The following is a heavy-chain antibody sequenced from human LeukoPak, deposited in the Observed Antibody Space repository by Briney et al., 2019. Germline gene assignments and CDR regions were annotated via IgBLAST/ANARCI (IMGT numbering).Heavy chain of an antibody. D-gene: IGHD1-26*01. CDR1: GFTFDDYA. Sequence: GRSLRLSCAASGFTFDDYAMHWVRQAPGKGLEWVSGISWNSGSIGYADPVKGRFTISRDNAKNSLYLQMNSLRAEDTALYYCAKGPYSGSYFDYWGQGTLVTVSS. J-gene: IGHJ4*02. CDR3: AKGPYSGSYFDY. CDR2: ISWNSGSI. V-gene: IGHV3-9*01.